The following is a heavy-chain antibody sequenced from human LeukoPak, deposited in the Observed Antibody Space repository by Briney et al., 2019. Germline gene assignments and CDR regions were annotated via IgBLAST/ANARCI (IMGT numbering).Heavy chain of an antibody. D-gene: IGHD2-2*01. CDR1: GGSISRGLYS. CDR2: IYHTGST. J-gene: IGHJ5*02. V-gene: IGHV4-30-2*01. Sequence: SETLSLTCDVSGGSISRGLYSWSWIRQPLGKGLEWNGYIYHTGSTYYNPSLKCRVTISVDTSKNQFSLRLSSVTAADTAVYYCARLQYCSGTSCYWFDPWGQGTLVTVSS. CDR3: ARLQYCSGTSCYWFDP.